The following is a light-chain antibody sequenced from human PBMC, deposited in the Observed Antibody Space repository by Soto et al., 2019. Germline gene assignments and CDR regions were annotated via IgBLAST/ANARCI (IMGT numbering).Light chain of an antibody. CDR2: AAS. J-gene: IGKJ1*01. CDR1: QSISTY. V-gene: IGKV1-39*01. CDR3: QESYSIPWT. Sequence: DIQMTQSPSSLSASVGDRVTITCRASQSISTYLNWYQRKPGKAPNLLIYAASSLQSGVPSRFSGSGPGTDFTLTISSLQPEDFATYYCQESYSIPWTFGQGTKVEIK.